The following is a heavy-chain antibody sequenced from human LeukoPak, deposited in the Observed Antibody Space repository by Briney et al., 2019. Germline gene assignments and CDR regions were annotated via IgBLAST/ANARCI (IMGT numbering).Heavy chain of an antibody. V-gene: IGHV4-59*01. CDR1: GGSFSGYY. CDR3: ARFNWNVIDAFDI. Sequence: SETLSLTCAVYGGSFSGYYWSWIRQPPGKGLEWIGYIYYSGSTNYNPSLKSRVTISVDTSKNQFSLKLSSVTAADTAVYYCARFNWNVIDAFDIWGQGTMVTVSS. D-gene: IGHD1-20*01. J-gene: IGHJ3*02. CDR2: IYYSGST.